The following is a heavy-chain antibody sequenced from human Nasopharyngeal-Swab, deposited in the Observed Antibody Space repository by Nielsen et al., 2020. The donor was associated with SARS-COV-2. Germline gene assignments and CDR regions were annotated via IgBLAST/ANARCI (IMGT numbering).Heavy chain of an antibody. CDR3: ARAIKIFGAVVGSFDP. D-gene: IGHD3-3*01. CDR1: GGSMTSNNYY. J-gene: IGHJ5*02. CDR2: INYNGFT. V-gene: IGHV4-39*07. Sequence: SESLSLTCSVSGGSMTSNNYYWGWIRHPPEKGLDWSGKINYNGFTYYNPSPKSRVTISLDTSKSQFSLKLTSVTAADTAVYYCARAIKIFGAVVGSFDPWGQGTLVTVFS.